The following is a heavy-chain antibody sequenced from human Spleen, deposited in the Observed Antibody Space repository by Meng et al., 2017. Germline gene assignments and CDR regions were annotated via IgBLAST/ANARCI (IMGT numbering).Heavy chain of an antibody. Sequence: GGSLRLSCAASGFTFSTYWMTWVRQVAGKGLEWVANIKHDASEKYYVDPVKGRFTISRDNGKNSLYLQMNSLRAADTAIYYCARVSKDPKMGFRALWYWGQGTLVTVSS. CDR1: GFTFSTYW. CDR2: IKHDASEK. CDR3: ARVSKDPKMGFRALWY. D-gene: IGHD2-21*01. J-gene: IGHJ4*02. V-gene: IGHV3-7*01.